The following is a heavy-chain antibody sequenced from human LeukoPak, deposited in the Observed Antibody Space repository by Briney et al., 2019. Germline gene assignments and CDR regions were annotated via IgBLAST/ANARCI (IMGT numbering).Heavy chain of an antibody. CDR2: IYYSGST. D-gene: IGHD2-2*01. CDR3: ARGDIVVVPAAMKPSGMDV. J-gene: IGHJ6*02. V-gene: IGHV4-30-4*01. Sequence: SWIRQPPGKGLEWIGYIYYSGSTYYNPSLKSRVTISVDTSKNQFSLKLSSVTAADTAVYYCARGDIVVVPAAMKPSGMDVWGQGATVTVSS.